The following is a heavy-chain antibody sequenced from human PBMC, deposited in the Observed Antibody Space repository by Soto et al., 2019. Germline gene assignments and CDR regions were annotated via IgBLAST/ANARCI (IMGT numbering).Heavy chain of an antibody. CDR2: IYYSGST. CDR3: ARLNFDYYDSSGYYTFDY. V-gene: IGHV4-61*01. J-gene: IGHJ4*02. CDR1: GGSVSSGSYY. Sequence: SETLSLTCTVSGGSVSSGSYYWSWIRQPPGKGLEWIGYIYYSGSTNYNPSLKSRVTISVDTSKNQFSLKLSSVTAADTAVYYCARLNFDYYDSSGYYTFDYWGQGTLVTVSS. D-gene: IGHD3-22*01.